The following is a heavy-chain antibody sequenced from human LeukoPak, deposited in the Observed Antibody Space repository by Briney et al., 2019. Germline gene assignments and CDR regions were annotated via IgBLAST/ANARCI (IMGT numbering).Heavy chain of an antibody. V-gene: IGHV4-39*07. D-gene: IGHD3-22*01. Sequence: SETLSLTCVVSGDSITSGGYSWGWVRQPPVKGLEWIGSLFYTGSPYYNPSLTSRISMSIDTSKNQFSLKLSSVTAADTAVYYCASDIVVADGFFHSWGQGTPVTVSS. J-gene: IGHJ4*02. CDR1: GDSITSGGYS. CDR3: ASDIVVADGFFHS. CDR2: LFYTGSP.